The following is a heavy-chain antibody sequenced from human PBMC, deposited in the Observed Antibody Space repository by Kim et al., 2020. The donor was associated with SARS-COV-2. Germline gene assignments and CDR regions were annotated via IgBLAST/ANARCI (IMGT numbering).Heavy chain of an antibody. Sequence: SNKYYADSVKGRFTISRDNSKHTLYLQMNSLRAEDTAVYYCAREVSYFDYWGQGTLVTVSS. J-gene: IGHJ4*02. V-gene: IGHV3-30*01. D-gene: IGHD6-6*01. CDR3: AREVSYFDY. CDR2: SNK.